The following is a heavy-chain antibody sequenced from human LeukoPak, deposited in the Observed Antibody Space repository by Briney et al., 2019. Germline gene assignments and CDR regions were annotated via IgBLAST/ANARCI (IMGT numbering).Heavy chain of an antibody. V-gene: IGHV3-73*01. CDR1: GFTFSGSA. J-gene: IGHJ3*02. D-gene: IGHD2-8*01. CDR2: IRSTANGYAT. Sequence: GGSLRLSCAASGFTFSGSALHWVRQASGKGLEWVGRIRSTANGYATAYAASVKGRFTISRDNSKNTLYLQMNSLRAEDTAVYYCAKGGNGVCYTGGACDAFDIWGQGTMVTVSS. CDR3: AKGGNGVCYTGGACDAFDI.